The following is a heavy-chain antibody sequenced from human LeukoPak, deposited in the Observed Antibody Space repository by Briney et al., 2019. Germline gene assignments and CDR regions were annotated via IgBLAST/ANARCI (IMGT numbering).Heavy chain of an antibody. D-gene: IGHD3-16*02. CDR1: GYTFTGYY. J-gene: IGHJ4*02. CDR3: ARADYDYVWGSYRLVDY. V-gene: IGHV1-2*02. Sequence: ASVKVSCKASGYTFTGYYMHWVRQAPGQGLEWMGWINPNSGGTNYAQKFQGRVTITRDTSISTAYMELSRLRSDDTAVYYCARADYDYVWGSYRLVDYWGQGTLVTVSS. CDR2: INPNSGGT.